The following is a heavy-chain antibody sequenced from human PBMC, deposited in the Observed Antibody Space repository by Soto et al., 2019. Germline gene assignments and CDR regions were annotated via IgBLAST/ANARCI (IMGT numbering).Heavy chain of an antibody. Sequence: QVQLVQSGAEEKKPEASVKVSCKASGYTFTSYAMHWVRQAPGQRLEWMGWINAGNGNTKYSQKFQGRVTITRDTSACTAYMELSSLRSEDTAVYYCARAPSYYGMDVWGQGTTVTVSS. V-gene: IGHV1-3*05. J-gene: IGHJ6*02. CDR3: ARAPSYYGMDV. CDR2: INAGNGNT. CDR1: GYTFTSYA.